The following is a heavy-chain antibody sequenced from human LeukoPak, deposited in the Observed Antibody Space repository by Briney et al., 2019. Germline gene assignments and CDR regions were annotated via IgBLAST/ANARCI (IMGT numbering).Heavy chain of an antibody. CDR1: GFTFSSYN. CDR3: AKDGRITMVRGSKDYYYYYMDV. CDR2: IRHDGSNK. V-gene: IGHV3-30*02. Sequence: GGSLRLSCEASGFTFSSYNMHWVRQAPGKGLDWVAFIRHDGSNKYYADSVKGRFTISRDNSKNTLYLQMNSLRAEDTAVYYCAKDGRITMVRGSKDYYYYYMDVWGKGATVTVSS. J-gene: IGHJ6*03. D-gene: IGHD3-10*01.